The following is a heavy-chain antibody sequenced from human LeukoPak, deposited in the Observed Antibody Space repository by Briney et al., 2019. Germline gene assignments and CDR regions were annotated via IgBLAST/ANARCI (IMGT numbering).Heavy chain of an antibody. CDR1: GYTFTGYY. D-gene: IGHD5-12*01. CDR3: AREGEYSGYDAPRYYYYMDV. CDR2: INPNSGGT. Sequence: ASVKVSCKASGYTFTGYYMHWVRQAPGQGLEWMGWINPNSGGTNYAQKFQGRVAMTRDTSISTAYMELSRLRSDDTAVYYCAREGEYSGYDAPRYYYYMDVWGKGTTVTVSS. J-gene: IGHJ6*03. V-gene: IGHV1-2*02.